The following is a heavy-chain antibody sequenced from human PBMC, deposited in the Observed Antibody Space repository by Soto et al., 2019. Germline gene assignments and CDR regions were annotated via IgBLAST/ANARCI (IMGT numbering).Heavy chain of an antibody. CDR2: INPSGGST. CDR3: ARDRADIVVVPAALSGYYYYYGMDV. V-gene: IGHV1-46*01. Sequence: ASVKVSCKASGYTFTSYYMHWVRQAPGQGLEWMGIINPSGGSTSYAQKFQGRVTMTTDTSTSTVYMELSSLRSDDTAVYYCARDRADIVVVPAALSGYYYYYGMDVWGQGTTVTVSS. CDR1: GYTFTSYY. D-gene: IGHD2-2*01. J-gene: IGHJ6*02.